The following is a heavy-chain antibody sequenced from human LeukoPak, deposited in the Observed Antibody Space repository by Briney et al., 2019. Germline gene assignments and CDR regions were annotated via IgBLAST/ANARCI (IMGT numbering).Heavy chain of an antibody. V-gene: IGHV3-30*02. J-gene: IGHJ4*02. Sequence: PRGCLRLSRAPSVVIFSIYGMYAVRPAPHGGVGRVAFIRHDGSIKNYADSVKGRSTISRYNSKNTLYLQMNSLRAEDTAVYYCAKDSLADIGYWGQGTLVTVSS. D-gene: IGHD2-15*01. CDR1: VVIFSIYG. CDR2: IRHDGSIK. CDR3: AKDSLADIGY.